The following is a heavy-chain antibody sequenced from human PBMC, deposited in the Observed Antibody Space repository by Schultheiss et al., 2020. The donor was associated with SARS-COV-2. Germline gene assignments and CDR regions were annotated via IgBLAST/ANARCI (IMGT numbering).Heavy chain of an antibody. CDR1: GFTFSSYW. CDR3: ARRRGGLWFRADGMDV. CDR2: INSDGSST. Sequence: GGSLRLSCAASGFTFSSYWMHWVRQAPGKGLVWVSRINSDGSSTSYADSVKGRFTISRDNAKNTLYLQMNSLRAEDTAVYYCARRRGGLWFRADGMDVWGQGTTVTVSS. D-gene: IGHD3-10*01. J-gene: IGHJ6*02. V-gene: IGHV3-74*01.